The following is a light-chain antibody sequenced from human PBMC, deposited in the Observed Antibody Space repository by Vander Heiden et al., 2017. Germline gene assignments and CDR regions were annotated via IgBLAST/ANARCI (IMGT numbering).Light chain of an antibody. Sequence: EIVLTQSPATLSLSPGERATLSCSASQSVSSYLAWYQQKPGQAPRLLIYDASNRATGIPARFSGSGSGTDFTLTISSLEPEDFAVYYCQQRSNWPLTFGGRTKVEIK. CDR3: QQRSNWPLT. CDR2: DAS. CDR1: QSVSSY. J-gene: IGKJ4*01. V-gene: IGKV3-11*01.